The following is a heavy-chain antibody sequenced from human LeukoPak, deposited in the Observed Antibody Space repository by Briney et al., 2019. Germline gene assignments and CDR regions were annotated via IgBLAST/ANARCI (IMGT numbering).Heavy chain of an antibody. CDR1: GFTFSDYS. V-gene: IGHV3-48*01. CDR2: ISGVSTTI. CDR3: ARSLSGYGAYCFDS. Sequence: PGGSLRLSCAASGFTFSDYSMNWVRQAPGKGLEWVSYISGVSTTIYYADSVKGRFTISRDNAKNSLYLQMNSLRAEDTAVYYCARSLSGYGAYCFDSWGQGTLVAVSS. D-gene: IGHD5-12*01. J-gene: IGHJ4*02.